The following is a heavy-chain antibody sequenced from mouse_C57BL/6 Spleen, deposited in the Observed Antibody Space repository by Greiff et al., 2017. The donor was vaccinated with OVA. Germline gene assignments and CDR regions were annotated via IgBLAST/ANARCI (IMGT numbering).Heavy chain of an antibody. V-gene: IGHV1-82*01. J-gene: IGHJ3*01. CDR1: GYAFSSSW. CDR2: IYPGDGDT. CDR3: ASPRYYGSSYGFAY. Sequence: QVQLQQSGPELVKPGASVKISCKASGYAFSSSWMNWVKQRPGKGLEWIGRIYPGDGDTNYNGKFKGKATLTADKSSSTAYMQLSSLTSEDSAVYFCASPRYYGSSYGFAYWGQGTLVTVSA. D-gene: IGHD1-1*01.